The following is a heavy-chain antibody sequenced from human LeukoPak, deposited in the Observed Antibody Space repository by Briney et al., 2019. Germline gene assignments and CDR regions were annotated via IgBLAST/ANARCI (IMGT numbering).Heavy chain of an antibody. CDR1: GFTFNSFG. CDR3: AKVRWGSDNALDS. D-gene: IGHD3-16*01. V-gene: IGHV3-30*18. CDR2: ISYDGNNK. Sequence: GRSLRLSCATSGFTFNSFGMHWARQAPGKGLEWVAFISYDGNNKYYADSVKGRITISRDNSMNTLYLQMNSLRAEDTAVYYCAKVRWGSDNALDSWGQGTLVTGSS. J-gene: IGHJ4*02.